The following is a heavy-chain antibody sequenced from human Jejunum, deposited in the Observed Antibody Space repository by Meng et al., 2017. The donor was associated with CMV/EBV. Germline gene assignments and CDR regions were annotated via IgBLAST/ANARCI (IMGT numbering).Heavy chain of an antibody. V-gene: IGHV1-46*01. J-gene: IGHJ4*02. CDR3: ASPPSGHTSGWYSY. D-gene: IGHD6-19*01. Sequence: GYTFTSYFMHWVRQVPGQGLEWMGAINPTNDSPAYAQKFQGRVTLTSDTSTNTVYMELTSLRSEDTAVYYCASPPSGHTSGWYSYWGQGTLVTVSS. CDR2: INPTNDSP. CDR1: GYTFTSYF.